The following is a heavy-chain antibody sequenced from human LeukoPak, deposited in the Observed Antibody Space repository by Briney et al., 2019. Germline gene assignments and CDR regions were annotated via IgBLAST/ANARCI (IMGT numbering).Heavy chain of an antibody. J-gene: IGHJ3*02. CDR2: ISSSSSYI. CDR3: ARDGYGDYGGAFDI. Sequence: ETLSLTCTVSGGSISSSSYYWGWIRQPPGKGLEWVSSISSSSSYIYYADSVKGRFTISRDNAKNSLYLQMNSLRAEDTAVYYCARDGYGDYGGAFDIWGQGTMVTVSS. V-gene: IGHV3-21*01. D-gene: IGHD4-17*01. CDR1: GGSISSSS.